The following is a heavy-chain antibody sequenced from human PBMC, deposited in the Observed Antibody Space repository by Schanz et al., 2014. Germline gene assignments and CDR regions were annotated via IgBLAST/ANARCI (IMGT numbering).Heavy chain of an antibody. D-gene: IGHD3-10*01. J-gene: IGHJ3*02. CDR3: AKGRFGELSAFDI. CDR2: ISGSGGST. CDR1: GFTFSSYA. V-gene: IGHV3-23*01. Sequence: EVQLLESGGGLVQPGGSLRLSCAASGFTFSSYAMSWVRQAPGKGLEWVLAISGSGGSTYYADSVKGRFTISRDNSKNTLYLQMNSLRAEDTAVYYCAKGRFGELSAFDIWGQGTMXTVSS.